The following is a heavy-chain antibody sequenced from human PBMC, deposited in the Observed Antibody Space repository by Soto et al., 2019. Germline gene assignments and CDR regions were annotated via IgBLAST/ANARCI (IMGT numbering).Heavy chain of an antibody. J-gene: IGHJ4*02. V-gene: IGHV4-39*01. CDR3: ARFDYAQLFDY. Sequence: SETLPLTCTVSGGSISSSSYYWGWIRQPPGKGLEWIGSIYYSGSTYYNPSLKSRVTISVDTSKNQFSLKLSSVTAADTAVYYCARFDYAQLFDYWGQGTLVTVSS. D-gene: IGHD3-16*01. CDR2: IYYSGST. CDR1: GGSISSSSYY.